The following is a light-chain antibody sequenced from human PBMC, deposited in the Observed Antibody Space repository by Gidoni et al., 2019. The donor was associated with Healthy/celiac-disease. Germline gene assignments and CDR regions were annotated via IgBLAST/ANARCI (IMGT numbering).Light chain of an antibody. Sequence: EIVMTQYPATLSVSPGERATLSCRASQSVSSNLAWYQQKPVQAPMLLIYGSATRATGSPARFRGCGSGTEFTLTISSLQSDDFAVYYSQQYKNWPPWTFGQGTQVEIK. CDR1: QSVSSN. CDR3: QQYKNWPPWT. J-gene: IGKJ1*01. CDR2: GSA. V-gene: IGKV3-15*01.